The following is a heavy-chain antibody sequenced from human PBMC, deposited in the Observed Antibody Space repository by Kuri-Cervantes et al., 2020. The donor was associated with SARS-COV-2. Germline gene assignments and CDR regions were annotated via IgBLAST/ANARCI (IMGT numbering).Heavy chain of an antibody. CDR1: GYTFTSYG. D-gene: IGHD6-13*01. V-gene: IGHV1-18*01. Sequence: ASVKVSCKASGYTFTSYGISWVRQAPGQGLEWMGWISAYNGNTNYAQKLQGRVTMTRNTSISTAYMELSSLRSEDTAVYYCASVIGSSWFRNYYYCMDVWGKGTTVTVSS. CDR2: ISAYNGNT. J-gene: IGHJ6*03. CDR3: ASVIGSSWFRNYYYCMDV.